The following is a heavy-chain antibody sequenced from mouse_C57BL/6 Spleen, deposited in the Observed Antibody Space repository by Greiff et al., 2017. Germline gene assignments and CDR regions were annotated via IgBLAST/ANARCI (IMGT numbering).Heavy chain of an antibody. J-gene: IGHJ3*01. CDR3: ARGPYYSKGAWFAY. CDR2: IDPSDSYT. D-gene: IGHD2-5*01. V-gene: IGHV1-50*01. CDR1: GYTFTSYW. Sequence: QVQLKQPGAELVKPGASVKLSCKASGYTFTSYWMQWVKQRPGQGLEWIGEIDPSDSYTNYNQKFKGKATLTVDTSSSTAYMQLSSLTSEDSAVYYCARGPYYSKGAWFAYWGQGTLVTVSA.